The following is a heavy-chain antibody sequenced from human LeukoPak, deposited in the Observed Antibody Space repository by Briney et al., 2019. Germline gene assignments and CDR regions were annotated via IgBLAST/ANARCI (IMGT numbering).Heavy chain of an antibody. CDR1: GYSFSNYD. D-gene: IGHD3-10*01. Sequence: ASVKVSCKASGYSFSNYDINWVRLRQATGQGPEWMGWMNPHSGDTGSPQRFRGRVSMTWDTSISTAYLELSGLTSDDTAVYYCARGARGVRGVRDAYYTDVWGKGTTVTVSS. CDR3: ARGARGVRGVRDAYYTDV. J-gene: IGHJ6*03. V-gene: IGHV1-8*01. CDR2: MNPHSGDT.